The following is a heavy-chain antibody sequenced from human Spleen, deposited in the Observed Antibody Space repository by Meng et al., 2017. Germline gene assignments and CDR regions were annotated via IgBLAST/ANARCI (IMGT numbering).Heavy chain of an antibody. Sequence: SETLSLTCTVSGGSISSYYWSWIRQPPGKGLEWIGNIYYSGSINYNPSLKSRVTISVDTSKNQFSLKLSSVTAADTAVYYCARETRAAAWLLYWYFDLWGRGTLVTVSS. D-gene: IGHD5-12*01. CDR3: ARETRAAAWLLYWYFDL. CDR1: GGSISSYY. CDR2: IYYSGSI. J-gene: IGHJ2*01. V-gene: IGHV4-59*01.